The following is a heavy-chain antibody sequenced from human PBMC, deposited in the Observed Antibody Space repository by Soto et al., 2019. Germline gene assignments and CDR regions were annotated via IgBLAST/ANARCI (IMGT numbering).Heavy chain of an antibody. V-gene: IGHV1-46*01. J-gene: IGHJ4*02. CDR1: GYSLTSYY. D-gene: IGHD3-10*02. Sequence: ASVKVSCKASGYSLTSYYMHWVRQAPGQGLEWMGITNPSDGSTNYAQRFQGRVTMTSDTSTSTVYMEMSSLTSEDTAMYYCARSYVTSRPIDFWGKGTLVTVSS. CDR2: TNPSDGST. CDR3: ARSYVTSRPIDF.